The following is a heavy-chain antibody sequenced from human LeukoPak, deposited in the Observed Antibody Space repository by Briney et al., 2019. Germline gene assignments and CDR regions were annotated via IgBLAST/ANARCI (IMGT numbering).Heavy chain of an antibody. V-gene: IGHV1-18*04. D-gene: IGHD1-1*01. J-gene: IGHJ4*02. CDR3: ARVFTGTPDY. CDR1: GYTFTSYC. CDR2: ISAYNGNT. Sequence: ASVKVSCKASGYTFTSYCMYWVRQAPGQGLEWMGWISAYNGNTNYAQNLQGRVTMTTDTSTSTAYMELRSLTSDDTAVYYCARVFTGTPDYWGQGTLVTVSS.